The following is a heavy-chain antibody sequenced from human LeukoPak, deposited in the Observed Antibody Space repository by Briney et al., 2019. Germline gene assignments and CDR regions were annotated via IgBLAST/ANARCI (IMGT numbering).Heavy chain of an antibody. V-gene: IGHV3-23*01. CDR1: GFTFINYG. CDR2: IRASGDRT. Sequence: GGSLRLSCVVSGFTFINYGMSWVRQALGKGLEWVSTIRASGDRTYYAESVKGRFTMSGDKSKNTLYLQMSNLRAEDTAVYHCTVLAVPAVGYWGQGTLVIVSS. CDR3: TVLAVPAVGY. D-gene: IGHD2-15*01. J-gene: IGHJ4*02.